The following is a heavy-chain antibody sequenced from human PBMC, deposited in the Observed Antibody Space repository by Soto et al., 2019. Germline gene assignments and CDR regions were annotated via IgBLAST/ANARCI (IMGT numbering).Heavy chain of an antibody. CDR3: ARVSRAAAGKDNWFDP. CDR2: ISAYNGNT. V-gene: IGHV1-18*04. D-gene: IGHD6-13*01. Sequence: ASVKVSCKASGYTFTGYYMHWVRQAPGQGLEWMGWISAYNGNTNYAQKLQGRVTMTRDTSMSTAYMELRSLRSDDTAVYYCARVSRAAAGKDNWFDPWGQGTLVTVSS. CDR1: GYTFTGYY. J-gene: IGHJ5*02.